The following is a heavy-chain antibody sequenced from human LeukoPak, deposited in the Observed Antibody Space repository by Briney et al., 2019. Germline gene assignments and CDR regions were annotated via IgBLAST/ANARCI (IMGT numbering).Heavy chain of an antibody. Sequence: SETLSLTCTVSGYSISSGYYWGWIRQPPGKGLEWIGSIYHSGSTYYNPSLKSRVTISVDTSKNQFSLKLSSVTAADTAVYYCARDGGEYRRSFAFDIWGQGTMVTVSS. CDR1: GYSISSGYY. CDR2: IYHSGST. CDR3: ARDGGEYRRSFAFDI. D-gene: IGHD2-15*01. J-gene: IGHJ3*02. V-gene: IGHV4-38-2*02.